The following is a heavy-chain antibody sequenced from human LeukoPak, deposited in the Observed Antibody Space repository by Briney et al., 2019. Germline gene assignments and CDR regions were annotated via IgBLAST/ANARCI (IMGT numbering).Heavy chain of an antibody. CDR1: GYTFTGYY. J-gene: IGHJ4*02. Sequence: ASVKVSCKASGYTFTGYYMHWVRQAPGQGLEWMGWINPNSGGTNYAQKFQGRVTMTRDTSISTACMELSRLRSDDTAVYYCARGIVVVPAAPPRYWGQGTLVTVSS. V-gene: IGHV1-2*02. D-gene: IGHD2-2*01. CDR3: ARGIVVVPAAPPRY. CDR2: INPNSGGT.